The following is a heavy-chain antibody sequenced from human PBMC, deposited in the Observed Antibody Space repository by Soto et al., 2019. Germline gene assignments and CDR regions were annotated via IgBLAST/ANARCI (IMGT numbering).Heavy chain of an antibody. D-gene: IGHD1-1*01. J-gene: IGHJ1*01. V-gene: IGHV1-69*13. CDR3: ARADSIELTDFQH. CDR1: GGTFSSYA. CDR2: IIPIFGTA. Sequence: GASVKVSCKASGGTFSSYAISWVRQAPGQGLEWMGGIIPIFGTANYAQKFQGRVTITADESTSTAYMELSSLRSEDTAVYYCARADSIELTDFQHWGQGTLVTVSS.